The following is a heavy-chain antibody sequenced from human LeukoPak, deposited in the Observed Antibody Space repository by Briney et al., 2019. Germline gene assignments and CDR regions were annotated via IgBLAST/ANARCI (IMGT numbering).Heavy chain of an antibody. CDR1: GGSISSSSYY. CDR3: ATFSSGWYPYYMDV. J-gene: IGHJ6*03. Sequence: SETLSLTCTVSGGSISSSSYYWGWIRQPPGKGLEWIGSIYHSGSTYYNPSLKSRVTISVDTSKNQFSLKLSSVTAADTAVYYCATFSSGWYPYYMDVWGKGTTVTVSS. D-gene: IGHD6-19*01. CDR2: IYHSGST. V-gene: IGHV4-39*07.